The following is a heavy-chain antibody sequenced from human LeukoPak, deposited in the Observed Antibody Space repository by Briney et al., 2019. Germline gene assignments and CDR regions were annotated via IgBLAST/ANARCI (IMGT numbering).Heavy chain of an antibody. CDR2: IYSSGNT. D-gene: IGHD3-10*01. V-gene: IGHV4-39*07. Sequence: SETLSLTCTVSGGSISSSSYYWGWIRQPPGKGLEWIGSIYSSGNTYYNPSLKSRVIISVDTSKNQFSLKLSSVTAADTAVYYCARDRVWFGELPRMNDYWGQGTLVTVSS. J-gene: IGHJ4*02. CDR3: ARDRVWFGELPRMNDY. CDR1: GGSISSSSYY.